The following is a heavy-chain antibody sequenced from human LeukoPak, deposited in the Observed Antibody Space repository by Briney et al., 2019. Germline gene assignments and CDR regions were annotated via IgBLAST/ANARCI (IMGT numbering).Heavy chain of an antibody. D-gene: IGHD1-26*01. V-gene: IGHV2-70*11. Sequence: SGPTLVNPTQTLTLTCTFSGFSLSTSGMCVSWIRQPPGKALEWLARIDWDTDKYYSTSLKTRLTISKDPSKNQVVLTMTNLDPLDTAPVFRARMGCGSYPNLFDYRGQGIPGTGPS. CDR1: GFSLSTSGMC. J-gene: IGHJ4*01. CDR2: IDWDTDK. CDR3: ARMGCGSYPNLFDY.